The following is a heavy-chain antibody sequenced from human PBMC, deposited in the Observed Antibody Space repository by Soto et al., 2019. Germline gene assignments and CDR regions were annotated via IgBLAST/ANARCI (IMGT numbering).Heavy chain of an antibody. CDR3: ARDPAP. J-gene: IGHJ5*02. Sequence: SETLSLTCTVSGGSISSSSYYWGWIRQPPGKGLEWIGSIFYSGTTHYNPSLKSRVTISVDTSKNQFSLKLSSVTVADTAVYYCARDPAPWGQGALVTVSS. V-gene: IGHV4-39*07. CDR1: GGSISSSSYY. CDR2: IFYSGTT.